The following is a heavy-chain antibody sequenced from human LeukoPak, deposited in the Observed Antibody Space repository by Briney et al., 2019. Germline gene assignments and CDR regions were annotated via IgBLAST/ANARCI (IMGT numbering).Heavy chain of an antibody. Sequence: SGGSLRLSCAASGFTFSSYAMSWVRQAPGKGLEWVGRIKTKTDGETTDYAAPVKGRFTISRDDSENTLYLQMNSLKTEDTAVYFCMTCTSGCSYGIYWGQGTLVNISS. J-gene: IGHJ4*02. D-gene: IGHD2-15*01. CDR1: GFTFSSYA. V-gene: IGHV3-15*01. CDR2: IKTKTDGETT. CDR3: MTCTSGCSYGIY.